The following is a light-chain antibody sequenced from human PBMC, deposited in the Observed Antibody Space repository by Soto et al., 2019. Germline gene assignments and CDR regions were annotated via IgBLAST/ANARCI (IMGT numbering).Light chain of an antibody. CDR2: DAS. CDR1: QDIDKF. V-gene: IGKV1-33*01. CDR3: QQYADLPIT. J-gene: IGKJ5*01. Sequence: DIQLTQSPSSLSASVGDRVTITCQASQDIDKFLNWYQQKPGKAPKLLIDDASNLQTGFPSRFSGSGSGTHFILTIGSLQPEDVAIYYCQQYADLPITFGQRTRLEI.